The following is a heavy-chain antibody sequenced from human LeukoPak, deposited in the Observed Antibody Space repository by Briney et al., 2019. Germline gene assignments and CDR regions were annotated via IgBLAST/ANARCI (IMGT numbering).Heavy chain of an antibody. CDR3: ARGGGLDV. CDR2: INHNGNVN. Sequence: GGSLRLSCAASGFTFSSYWMNWARQAPGKGLEWVAGINHNGNVNYYVDSVKGRFTISRDNAKNSLYLQMSNLRAEDTAVYFCARGGGLDVWGQGARSPSP. D-gene: IGHD3-16*01. CDR1: GFTFSSYW. J-gene: IGHJ6*02. V-gene: IGHV3-7*03.